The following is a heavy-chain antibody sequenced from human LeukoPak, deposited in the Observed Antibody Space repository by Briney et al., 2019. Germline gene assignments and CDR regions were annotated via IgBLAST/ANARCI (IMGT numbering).Heavy chain of an antibody. D-gene: IGHD2-15*01. Sequence: GSLRLSCAASGFTFRNYLMNWVRQAPGKGLEWVSAISGSGGSTYYADSVKGRFTISRDNSKNTLYLQMNSLRAEDTAVYYCAKDQCSGGSCYLGYWGQGTLVTVSS. J-gene: IGHJ4*02. V-gene: IGHV3-23*01. CDR2: ISGSGGST. CDR1: GFTFRNYL. CDR3: AKDQCSGGSCYLGY.